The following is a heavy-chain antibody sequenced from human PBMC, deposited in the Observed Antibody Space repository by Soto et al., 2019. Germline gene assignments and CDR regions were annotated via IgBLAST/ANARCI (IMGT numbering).Heavy chain of an antibody. Sequence: SETLSLTCTVGSISTYYWNWIRQPPGKGLEWIGYIYYMGRTNYNSSLKSRVTMSIDTSKNQFSLKLSSVTAADTAIYNCARDQVGAPHFDYWGQGARVTVSS. CDR1: SISTYY. CDR3: ARDQVGAPHFDY. V-gene: IGHV4-59*01. D-gene: IGHD1-26*01. CDR2: IYYMGRT. J-gene: IGHJ4*02.